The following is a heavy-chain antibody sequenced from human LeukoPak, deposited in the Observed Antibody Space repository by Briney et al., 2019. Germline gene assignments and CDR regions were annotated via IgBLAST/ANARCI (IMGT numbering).Heavy chain of an antibody. Sequence: PGGSLRLSCAASGFTFSGHAMHSVRQTPGVGLEWVAIIGNDGRDQHYSESVRGRFTISRDNSKNTLFLQLNSLRPEDTALYLCARDLMWGFDYWGQGTLVTASS. CDR1: GFTFSGHA. V-gene: IGHV3-30*02. J-gene: IGHJ4*02. D-gene: IGHD7-27*01. CDR3: ARDLMWGFDY. CDR2: IGNDGRDQ.